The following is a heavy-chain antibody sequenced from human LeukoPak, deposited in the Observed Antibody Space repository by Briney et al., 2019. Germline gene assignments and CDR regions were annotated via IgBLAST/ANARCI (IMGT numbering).Heavy chain of an antibody. CDR3: ARSRDGYIHFDY. V-gene: IGHV4-59*01. CDR1: GGSISSYY. CDR2: IYYSGST. J-gene: IGHJ4*02. D-gene: IGHD5-24*01. Sequence: PSETLSLTCTVSGGSISSYYWSWIRQPPGKGLEWIGYIYYSGSTNYNPSLKSRVTISVDTSKNQFSLKLSSVTAADTAVYYCARSRDGYIHFDYWGQGTLVTVS.